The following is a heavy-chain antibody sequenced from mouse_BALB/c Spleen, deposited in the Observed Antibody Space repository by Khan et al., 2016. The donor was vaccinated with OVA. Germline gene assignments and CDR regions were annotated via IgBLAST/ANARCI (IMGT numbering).Heavy chain of an antibody. D-gene: IGHD3-3*01. CDR2: ISSGSSTI. Sequence: EVELVESGGGLVQPGGSRKLSCAASGFTFSSFGMHWVRQAPEKGLEWVAFISSGSSTIYYADTVKGRFTISRDDPKKTLFLQMTSLRSEDTAMYYCARREGLYAMDYWGQGTSVTVSS. CDR3: ARREGLYAMDY. J-gene: IGHJ4*01. V-gene: IGHV5-17*02. CDR1: GFTFSSFG.